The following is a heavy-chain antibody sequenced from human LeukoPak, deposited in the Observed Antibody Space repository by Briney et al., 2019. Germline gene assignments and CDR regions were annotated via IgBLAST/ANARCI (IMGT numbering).Heavy chain of an antibody. V-gene: IGHV3-30*18. J-gene: IGHJ4*02. CDR2: ISYDGGNK. CDR3: AKAQDRRAVAGTVDY. CDR1: GFTFSSYG. Sequence: GGSLRLSCAASGFTFSSYGMHWVRQAPGKGLEWVAVISYDGGNKYYADSVKGRFTISRDNSKNTLYLQMNSLRAEDTAVYYCAKAQDRRAVAGTVDYWGQGTLVTVSS. D-gene: IGHD6-19*01.